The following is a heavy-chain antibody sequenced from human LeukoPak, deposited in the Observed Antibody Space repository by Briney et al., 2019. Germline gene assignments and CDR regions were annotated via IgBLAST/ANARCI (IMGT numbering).Heavy chain of an antibody. CDR3: ARGGHFDLLEYAFDI. D-gene: IGHD3-9*01. J-gene: IGHJ3*02. V-gene: IGHV4-31*03. CDR2: IYHTGSP. CDR1: GGSISSGIYY. Sequence: SETLSLTCTVSGGSISSGIYYWSWIRHHPEKGLEWNESIYHTGSPYQNPSLKSRPTLSVDPSRNQFSLRLDSVTAADTAVYYCARGGHFDLLEYAFDIWGQGTTVTVS.